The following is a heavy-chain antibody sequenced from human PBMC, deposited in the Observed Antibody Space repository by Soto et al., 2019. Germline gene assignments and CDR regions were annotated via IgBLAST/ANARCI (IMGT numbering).Heavy chain of an antibody. CDR2: ISPYNGNT. CDR3: AGVYAGVAFDV. V-gene: IGHV1-18*01. CDR1: GYTFTSYG. J-gene: IGHJ3*01. Sequence: QVQVVQSGAEVKKPGASVKVSCKTSGYTFTSYGISWVRQAPGQGLAWMGWISPYNGNTNSAQNLQGRLTMTTDTVTGPSYVDLRGLTSDDTAVDLCAGVYAGVAFDVWGQGTMVAVSS. D-gene: IGHD2-8*01.